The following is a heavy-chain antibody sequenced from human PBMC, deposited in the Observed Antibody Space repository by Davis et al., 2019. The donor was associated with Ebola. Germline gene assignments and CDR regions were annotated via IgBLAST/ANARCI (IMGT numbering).Heavy chain of an antibody. J-gene: IGHJ4*02. CDR2: IYYSGIT. V-gene: IGHV4-31*03. CDR3: ARFAYGDAGDY. Sequence: SETLSLTCTVSGGSISSGGYYWSWIRQHPGKGLEWIGYIYYSGITYYNPSLKSRVTISVDTSKNQFSLKLSSVTAADTAVYYCARFAYGDAGDYWGQGTLVTVSS. D-gene: IGHD4-17*01. CDR1: GGSISSGGYY.